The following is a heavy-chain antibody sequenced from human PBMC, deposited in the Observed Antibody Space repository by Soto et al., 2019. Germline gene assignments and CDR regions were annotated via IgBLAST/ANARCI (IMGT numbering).Heavy chain of an antibody. J-gene: IGHJ2*01. Sequence: GGSLRLSCAASGFTFSSYWMSWVRQAPGKGLEWVANIKQDGSEKYYVDSVKGRFTISRDNAKNSLYLQMNSLRAEDTAVYYCARFGPKTGDRYWYFDLWGRGTLVTVSS. CDR2: IKQDGSEK. CDR1: GFTFSSYW. V-gene: IGHV3-7*03. D-gene: IGHD7-27*01. CDR3: ARFGPKTGDRYWYFDL.